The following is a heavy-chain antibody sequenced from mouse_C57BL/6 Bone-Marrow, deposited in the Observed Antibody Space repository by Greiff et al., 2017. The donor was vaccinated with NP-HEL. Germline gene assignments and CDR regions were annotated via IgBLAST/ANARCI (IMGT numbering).Heavy chain of an antibody. V-gene: IGHV1-69*01. Sequence: VQLQQPGAELVMPGASVKLSCKASGYTFPSYWMHWVKQRPGQGLEWIGEIDPSDSYTNYNQKFKGKSTLTVDKSSSTAYMQLSSLTSEDSAVYYCAREGYYYTYFDYWGQGTTLTVSS. CDR1: GYTFPSYW. D-gene: IGHD1-1*01. CDR2: IDPSDSYT. J-gene: IGHJ2*01. CDR3: AREGYYYTYFDY.